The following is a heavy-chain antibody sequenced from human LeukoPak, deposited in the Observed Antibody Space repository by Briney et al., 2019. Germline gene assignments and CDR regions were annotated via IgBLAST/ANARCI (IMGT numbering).Heavy chain of an antibody. V-gene: IGHV3-30*18. CDR1: GFTFSSYG. D-gene: IGHD2-2*01. CDR3: AKDSHQLPYYGMDV. J-gene: IGHJ6*02. CDR2: ISYDGSNK. Sequence: PGRSLRLSCAASGFTFSSYGMHWVRQAPGKGLEWVAVISYDGSNKYYADSVKGRFTISRDNSKNTLYLQMNSLRAEDTAVYYCAKDSHQLPYYGMDVWGQGTTVTVSS.